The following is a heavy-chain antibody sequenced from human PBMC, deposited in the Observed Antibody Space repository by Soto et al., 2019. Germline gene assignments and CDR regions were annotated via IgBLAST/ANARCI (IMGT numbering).Heavy chain of an antibody. CDR2: IYSGGST. V-gene: IGHV3-66*01. D-gene: IGHD1-26*01. CDR3: ARDWSGSYYDDY. Sequence: GGSLRLSCAASGFTVSSNYMSWVRQAPGKGLEWVSVIYSGGSTYYADSMKGRFTISRDNSKNTLYLQMNSLRAEDTAVYYCARDWSGSYYDDYWGQGTLVTVSS. CDR1: GFTVSSNY. J-gene: IGHJ4*02.